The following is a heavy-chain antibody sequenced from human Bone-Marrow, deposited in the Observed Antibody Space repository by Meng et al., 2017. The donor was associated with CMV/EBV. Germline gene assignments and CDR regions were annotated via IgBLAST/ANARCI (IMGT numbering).Heavy chain of an antibody. CDR3: ARLLRFLRDWFDP. V-gene: IGHV4-34*01. D-gene: IGHD3-3*01. CDR1: GGSFSGYY. CDR2: INHSGST. J-gene: IGHJ5*02. Sequence: SETLSLTCAVYGGSFSGYYWSWIRQPPGKGLEWIGEINHSGSTNYNPSLKSRVTISVDTSKNQFSLKLSSVTAADTAVYYCARLLRFLRDWFDPWGQGTPVTVSS.